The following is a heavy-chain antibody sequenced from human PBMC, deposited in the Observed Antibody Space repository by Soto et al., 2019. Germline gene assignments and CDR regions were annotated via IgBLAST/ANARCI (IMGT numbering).Heavy chain of an antibody. D-gene: IGHD2-2*01. CDR3: ARRPSADWFDP. J-gene: IGHJ5*02. CDR1: GYTFTNYG. V-gene: IGHV1-18*01. CDR2: INVYNGKT. Sequence: QVQLVQSGAEVKKPGASVRVSCKASGYTFTNYGVTWVRQAPGQGLEWMGWINVYNGKTNYAQKFQGRVTMTTDTFPSTGYMELRSLRSDDTAVYYCARRPSADWFDPWGQGTLVTVSS.